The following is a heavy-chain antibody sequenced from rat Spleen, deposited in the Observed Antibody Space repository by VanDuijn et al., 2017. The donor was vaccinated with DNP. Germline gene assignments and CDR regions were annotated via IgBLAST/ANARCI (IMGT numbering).Heavy chain of an antibody. Sequence: EVQLVESGGGLVQPGRSLKLSCAASGFTFSNYGMAWVRQAPTKGLEWVASISPSGGSTYFRDSVKGRFTVSRDNAKSTLYLQMDSLRSEDTATYYCARQAYYGYNDYFDYWGQGVMVTVSS. CDR3: ARQAYYGYNDYFDY. CDR1: GFTFSNYG. D-gene: IGHD1-9*01. J-gene: IGHJ2*01. V-gene: IGHV5-29*01. CDR2: ISPSGGST.